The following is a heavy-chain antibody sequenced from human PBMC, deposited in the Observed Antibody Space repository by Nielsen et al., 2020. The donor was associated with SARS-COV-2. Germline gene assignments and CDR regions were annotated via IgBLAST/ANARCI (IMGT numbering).Heavy chain of an antibody. CDR3: AGEILWFGDP. Sequence: GGSLRLSCAASGFTFSSYWMHWVRQAPGKGLEWVAVISYDGSNKYYADSVKGRFTISRDNSKNTLYLQMNSLRAEDTAVYYCAGEILWFGDPWGQGTTVTVSS. J-gene: IGHJ6*02. V-gene: IGHV3-30-3*01. CDR1: GFTFSSYW. CDR2: ISYDGSNK. D-gene: IGHD3-10*01.